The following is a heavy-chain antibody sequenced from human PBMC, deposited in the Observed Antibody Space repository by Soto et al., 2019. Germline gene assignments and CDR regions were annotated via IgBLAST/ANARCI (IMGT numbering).Heavy chain of an antibody. V-gene: IGHV3-33*01. CDR2: IWHDGGNK. D-gene: IGHD3-16*01. J-gene: IGHJ4*02. Sequence: QVQLVESGGGVVPPGRSLRLSCAASGFNFSRYGMHWVRQAPGKGLEWVAFIWHDGGNKFYAESVKGRFNLSRDNSKNTLYLQMTSLSAADTAMYYCARDGAVNTGFGKDYWGQGTLVTVSS. CDR3: ARDGAVNTGFGKDY. CDR1: GFNFSRYG.